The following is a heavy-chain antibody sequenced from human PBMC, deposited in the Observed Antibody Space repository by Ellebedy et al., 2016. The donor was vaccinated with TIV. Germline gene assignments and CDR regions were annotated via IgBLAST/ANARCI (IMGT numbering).Heavy chain of an antibody. Sequence: MPSETLSLTCGVYGGSFSDYYWSWIRQPPGKGLEWIGEINRRGSANYNPSLKSRVTISVDTSKNHFSLKLSSVTAADTAVYYCASWMRVYKYGMDVWGQGTTVTVSS. D-gene: IGHD2-2*03. CDR3: ASWMRVYKYGMDV. CDR2: INRRGSA. V-gene: IGHV4-34*01. J-gene: IGHJ6*02. CDR1: GGSFSDYY.